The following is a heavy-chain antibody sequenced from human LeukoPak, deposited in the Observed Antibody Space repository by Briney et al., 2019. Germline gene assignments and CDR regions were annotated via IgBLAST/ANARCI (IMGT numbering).Heavy chain of an antibody. Sequence: GESLRLSCAASGFTFSDYYMSWIRQAPGKGLEWVSYIRRSHTTIYYADSVKGRFIISRDNAKNSLYLQMDSLRAEDTAVYCCAPYCSSNRCYPHYFNYWGQGTLVTVSS. D-gene: IGHD2-2*01. CDR2: IRRSHTTI. J-gene: IGHJ4*02. CDR3: APYCSSNRCYPHYFNY. V-gene: IGHV3-11*01. CDR1: GFTFSDYY.